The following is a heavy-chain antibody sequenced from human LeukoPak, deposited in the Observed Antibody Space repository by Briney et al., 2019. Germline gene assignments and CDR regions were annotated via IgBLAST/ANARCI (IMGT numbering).Heavy chain of an antibody. CDR2: IKQDGTDK. CDR3: AIRRPFYFEN. J-gene: IGHJ4*02. Sequence: GGSLRLSCAASGFTFSSYWVSWVRQAPGKGLEWVATIKQDGTDKYYVDSVKGRFTISRDNAKNSLYLQMNSLRDEDTSVYYCAIRRPFYFENWGQGTLVTVSS. CDR1: GFTFSSYW. V-gene: IGHV3-7*01.